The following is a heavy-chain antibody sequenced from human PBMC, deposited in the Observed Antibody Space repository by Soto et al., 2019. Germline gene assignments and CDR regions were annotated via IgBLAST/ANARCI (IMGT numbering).Heavy chain of an antibody. J-gene: IGHJ4*02. D-gene: IGHD3-10*01. V-gene: IGHV1-69*01. Sequence: QVQLVQSGAEVKKPGSSVKASCKASGGTFSSYAISWVRQAPGQGLEWMGGIIPIFGTANYAQKFQGRVTITADESTSTAYMALSRLRSEDTAVYYCARDRNGSGSYPARAYDYWGQGTLVTVSS. CDR1: GGTFSSYA. CDR2: IIPIFGTA. CDR3: ARDRNGSGSYPARAYDY.